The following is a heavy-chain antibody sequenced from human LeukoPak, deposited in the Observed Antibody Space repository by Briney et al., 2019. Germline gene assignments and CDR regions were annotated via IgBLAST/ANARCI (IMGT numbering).Heavy chain of an antibody. CDR3: ARGRTGTAWNWFDP. Sequence: PGGSLRLSCAASGFTFSIFSMNRVRQAPGKGLEWVSYISSSTSAIYYADSVKGRFTISRDNANNSLYLQMNSLRAEDTAVYYCARGRTGTAWNWFDPWGQGTLVTVSS. V-gene: IGHV3-48*01. D-gene: IGHD1-1*01. CDR1: GFTFSIFS. CDR2: ISSSTSAI. J-gene: IGHJ5*02.